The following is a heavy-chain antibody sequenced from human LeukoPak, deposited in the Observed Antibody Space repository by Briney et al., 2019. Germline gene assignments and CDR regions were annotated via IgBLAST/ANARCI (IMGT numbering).Heavy chain of an antibody. CDR3: ARGIVGARKDAFDI. Sequence: ASVKVSCKASGYTFTGYYMHWVRQAPGQGLEWMGWINPNSGGTNYAQKFQGRVSMTRDTSISTVHMELSRLRSDDTAVYYCARGIVGARKDAFDIWGQGTMVTVSS. V-gene: IGHV1-2*02. CDR1: GYTFTGYY. D-gene: IGHD1-26*01. J-gene: IGHJ3*02. CDR2: INPNSGGT.